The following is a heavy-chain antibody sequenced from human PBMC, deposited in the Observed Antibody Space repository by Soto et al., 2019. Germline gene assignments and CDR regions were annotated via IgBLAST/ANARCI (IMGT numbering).Heavy chain of an antibody. J-gene: IGHJ6*02. CDR2: IYSSGST. Sequence: SETLSLTCTVSGGSISNYYWNWIRQSPGKGLEWIGYIYSSGSTVYNPPFKSRVTISVDTSKNQFSLKLNSVTAADTAVYYCARDLWGYCGTDCYPLDVWGQGTTVTVSS. CDR3: ARDLWGYCGTDCYPLDV. CDR1: GGSISNYY. V-gene: IGHV4-59*01. D-gene: IGHD2-21*02.